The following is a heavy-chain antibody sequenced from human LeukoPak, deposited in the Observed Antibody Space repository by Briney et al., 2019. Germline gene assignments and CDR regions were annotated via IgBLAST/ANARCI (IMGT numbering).Heavy chain of an antibody. CDR3: AKDARWLAPGTFDI. V-gene: IGHV3-23*01. J-gene: IGHJ3*02. Sequence: GGSLRLSCAASGFTFSTYAMNWVRQAPGEGLNWVSGISGSGDSTLYADSVKGRFTISRDNSKKTLYLQMNSLRADDTAVYYCAKDARWLAPGTFDIWGQGTMVTVS. CDR1: GFTFSTYA. D-gene: IGHD6-19*01. CDR2: ISGSGDST.